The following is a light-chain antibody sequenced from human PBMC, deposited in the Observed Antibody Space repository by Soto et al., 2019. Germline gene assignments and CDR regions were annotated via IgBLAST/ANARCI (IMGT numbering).Light chain of an antibody. J-gene: IGLJ1*01. CDR2: KNN. CDR3: LAWDDSLSGRV. V-gene: IGLV1-47*01. Sequence: QSVLTQSPSASGTPGQRVTISCSGSGSNIGSHDVFWYQQLPGTAPKLLIYKNNQRPSGVPDRFSGSKSGTSASVAISGPRSEDEADYYCLAWDDSLSGRVFGTGTKLTVL. CDR1: GSNIGSHD.